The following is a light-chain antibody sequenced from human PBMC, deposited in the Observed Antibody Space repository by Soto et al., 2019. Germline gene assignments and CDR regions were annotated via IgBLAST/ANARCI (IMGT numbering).Light chain of an antibody. J-gene: IGKJ4*01. V-gene: IGKV3-20*01. CDR2: SAS. CDR1: QSFSSSN. CDR3: QRYGGAPPVT. Sequence: VFTQSPGTLSLSPGERATLSCRASQSFSSSNLAWYQHKPGQPPTLIVYSASRRATGIPDRFSGSGSGTDFTLTISRLEPEDFALEYCQRYGGAPPVTFGGGTKVDIK.